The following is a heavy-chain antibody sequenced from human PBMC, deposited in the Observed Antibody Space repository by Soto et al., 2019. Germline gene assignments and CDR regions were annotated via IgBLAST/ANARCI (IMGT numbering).Heavy chain of an antibody. J-gene: IGHJ5*02. CDR2: INPSGGST. V-gene: IGHV1-46*01. CDR3: ARFGITMVRGVPKQWFDP. CDR1: GYTFTSYY. Sequence: ASVKVSCKASGYTFTSYYMHWVRQAPGQGLEWMGIINPSGGSTSYAQKFQGRVTMTRDTSTSTVYMELSSLRSEDTAVYYCARFGITMVRGVPKQWFDPWGQGTLVTVSS. D-gene: IGHD3-10*01.